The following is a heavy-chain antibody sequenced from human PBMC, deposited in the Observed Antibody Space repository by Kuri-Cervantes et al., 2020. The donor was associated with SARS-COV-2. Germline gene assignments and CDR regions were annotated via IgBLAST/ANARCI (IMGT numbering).Heavy chain of an antibody. J-gene: IGHJ4*02. CDR1: GYSFTSYW. V-gene: IGHV5-51*01. D-gene: IGHD6-13*01. CDR2: IYPGDSDT. CDR3: AREAPYSSSWWDY. Sequence: KVSCKGSGYSFTSYWIGWVRQMPGKGLEWMGIIYPGDSDTRYSPSFQGQVTISADKSISTAYMELSRLRSDDTAVYYCAREAPYSSSWWDYWGQGTLVTVSS.